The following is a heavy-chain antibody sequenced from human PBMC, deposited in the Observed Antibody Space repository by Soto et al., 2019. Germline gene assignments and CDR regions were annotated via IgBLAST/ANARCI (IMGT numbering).Heavy chain of an antibody. CDR2: ISWNSGNI. Sequence: EVQLVESGGGLVQPGRSLRLSCAASGFTFDDYAMYWVRQAPGKGLELVSSISWNSGNIGYADSVKGRFTISRDNSKNSLYLQMNSLRAEDTALYYCTKSYFNSGYFGGGGFDYWGQGTLVTVSS. D-gene: IGHD3-22*01. CDR3: TKSYFNSGYFGGGGFDY. J-gene: IGHJ4*02. V-gene: IGHV3-9*01. CDR1: GFTFDDYA.